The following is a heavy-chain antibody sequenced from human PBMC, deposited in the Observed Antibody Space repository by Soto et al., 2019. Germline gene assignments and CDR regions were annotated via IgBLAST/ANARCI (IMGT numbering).Heavy chain of an antibody. D-gene: IGHD1-20*01. J-gene: IGHJ3*02. CDR2: ISGRGGTT. CDR1: GLTFSSYA. CDR3: AKVDNAGAFDI. V-gene: IGHV3-23*01. Sequence: EVQLLESGGGLVQPGGSLRLSCAVSGLTFSSYAMSWVRQAPWKGLEWVSAISGRGGTTYYAVSVKGRFTISRDNFKNTLYLPMNSLRAEDTAVYYCAKVDNAGAFDIWGQGTVVTVSS.